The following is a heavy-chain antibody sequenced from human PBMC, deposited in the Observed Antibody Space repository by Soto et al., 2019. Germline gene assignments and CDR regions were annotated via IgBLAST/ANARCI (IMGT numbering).Heavy chain of an antibody. V-gene: IGHV3-30*18. CDR2: ISYDGSNK. CDR1: GFTFSSYG. D-gene: IGHD3-16*01. CDR3: AKALSQSGMDV. Sequence: PVGSLRLSCAASGFTFSSYGMHWVRQAPGKGLEWVAVISYDGSNKYYADSVKGRFTISRDNSKNTLYLQMNSLRAEDTAVYYCAKALSQSGMDVWGQGTTVTVSS. J-gene: IGHJ6*02.